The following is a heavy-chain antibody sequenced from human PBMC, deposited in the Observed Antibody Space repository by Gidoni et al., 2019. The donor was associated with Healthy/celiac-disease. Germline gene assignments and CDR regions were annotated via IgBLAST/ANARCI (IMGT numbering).Heavy chain of an antibody. J-gene: IGHJ4*02. Sequence: QVQLVQSGAEVKKPGASVKVSCKASGYTFTSYAMHWVRQAPGQRLEWMGWINAGNGNTKYSQKFQGRVTITRDTSASTAYMELSSLRSEDTAVYYCARSGYYYDSSGYYPLDYWGQGTLVTVSS. CDR3: ARSGYYYDSSGYYPLDY. CDR2: INAGNGNT. D-gene: IGHD3-22*01. CDR1: GYTFTSYA. V-gene: IGHV1-3*01.